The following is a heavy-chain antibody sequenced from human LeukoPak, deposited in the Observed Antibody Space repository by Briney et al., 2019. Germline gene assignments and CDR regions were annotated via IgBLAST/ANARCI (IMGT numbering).Heavy chain of an antibody. CDR2: IYTSGST. CDR1: GGSISSYY. D-gene: IGHD2-2*01. J-gene: IGHJ2*01. CDR3: ARARYCSSISCADL. V-gene: IGHV4-4*07. Sequence: SETLSLTCTVSGGSISSYYWSWIRQPAGKGLEWIGRIYTSGSTNYNPSLKSRVTMSVDTSKNQFSLKLSSVTAADTAVYYCARARYCSSISCADLWGCGTLVTVSS.